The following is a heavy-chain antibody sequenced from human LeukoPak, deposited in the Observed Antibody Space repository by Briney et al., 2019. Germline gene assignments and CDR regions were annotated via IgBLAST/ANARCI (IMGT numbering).Heavy chain of an antibody. D-gene: IGHD6-6*01. CDR2: INHSGST. V-gene: IGHV4-34*01. J-gene: IGHJ4*02. Sequence: SETLSLTCAVYGGSFSGYYWSWIRQPPGKGLEWIGEINHSGSTNYNPSLKSRVTISVDTSKNQFSLKLSSVTAADTAVYYCARDFRYSSSSGFDYWGQGTLVTVSS. CDR3: ARDFRYSSSSGFDY. CDR1: GGSFSGYY.